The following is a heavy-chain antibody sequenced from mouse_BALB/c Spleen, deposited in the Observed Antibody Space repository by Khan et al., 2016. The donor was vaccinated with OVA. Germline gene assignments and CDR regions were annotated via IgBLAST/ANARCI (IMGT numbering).Heavy chain of an antibody. CDR2: INPSNGYT. CDR3: VRDGAYHRNDGWFAY. V-gene: IGHV1-4*01. J-gene: IGHJ3*01. Sequence: QVQLQQPGAELARPGASVKMSCKASGYTFISYTIHWIKKRPGQGLEWIGYINPSNGYTTYNQKFKDKTTLTTDKSSTTAYLQLSSLTSDDSAVYNCVRDGAYHRNDGWFAYWGQGTLVTVS. D-gene: IGHD2-14*01. CDR1: GYTFISYT.